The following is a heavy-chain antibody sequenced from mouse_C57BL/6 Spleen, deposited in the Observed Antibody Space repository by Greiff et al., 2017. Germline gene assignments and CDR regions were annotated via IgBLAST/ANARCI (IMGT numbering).Heavy chain of an antibody. V-gene: IGHV1-15*01. CDR2: IDPETGGT. Sequence: QVQLQQSGAELVRPGASVTLSCKASGYTFTDYEMHWVKQTPVHGLEWIGAIDPETGGTAYNQKFKGKAILTADKSSSTAYMELRSLTSEDSAVYYCTRGDYDYDGGYFDVWGTGTTITVSS. D-gene: IGHD2-4*01. J-gene: IGHJ1*03. CDR3: TRGDYDYDGGYFDV. CDR1: GYTFTDYE.